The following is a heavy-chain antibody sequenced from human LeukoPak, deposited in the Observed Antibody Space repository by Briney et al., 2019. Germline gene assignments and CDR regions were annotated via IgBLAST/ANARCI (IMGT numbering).Heavy chain of an antibody. CDR2: IYYSGST. Sequence: PSETLSLTCTVSGGSVSSGSNCWGWIRQPPGKGLEWIGYIYYSGSTNYNPSLKSRVTISVDTSKHQFSLRLISVTAADTAVYYCARGQGFGWYYFDYWGQGTLVTVSS. D-gene: IGHD6-19*01. CDR1: GGSVSSGSNC. J-gene: IGHJ4*02. V-gene: IGHV4-61*01. CDR3: ARGQGFGWYYFDY.